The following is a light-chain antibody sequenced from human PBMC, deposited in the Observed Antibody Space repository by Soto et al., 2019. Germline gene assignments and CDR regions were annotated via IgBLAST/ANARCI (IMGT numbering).Light chain of an antibody. CDR1: SSDVGGYKY. CDR2: DVT. J-gene: IGLJ3*02. CDR3: CSYAGSYTWV. Sequence: QLVLTQPRSVSGSPGQSVTISCTGTSSDVGGYKYVSWYQQHPGKAPKLMIYDVTKRPSGVPDRFSGSKSGNTASLTISGLQAEDEADYYCCSYAGSYTWVFGGGTKLTVL. V-gene: IGLV2-11*01.